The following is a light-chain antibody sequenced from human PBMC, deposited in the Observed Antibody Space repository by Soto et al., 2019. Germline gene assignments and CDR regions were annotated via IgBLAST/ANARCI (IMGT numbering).Light chain of an antibody. Sequence: LPRSPERLSWSPGELVTLFGGASQTVSSSFLAWYQQRPGRAPRLLIYGASSRATGIPDRFSGSGSGTDFTLTISRLELEDLAVYYCLQYGNSPETFGQGTKVHIK. J-gene: IGKJ1*01. CDR2: GAS. V-gene: IGKV3-20*01. CDR3: LQYGNSPET. CDR1: QTVSSSF.